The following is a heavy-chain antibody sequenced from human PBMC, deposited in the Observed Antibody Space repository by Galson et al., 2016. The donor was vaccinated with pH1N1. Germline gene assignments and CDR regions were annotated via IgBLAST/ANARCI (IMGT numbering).Heavy chain of an antibody. V-gene: IGHV1-69*05. CDR2: INPLFGPA. CDR1: GGTFSSYS. Sequence: SVKVSCKASGGTFSSYSFHWVRQAPGQGLEWMEGINPLFGPADYAQKFQGRVTITTDESKTTAYMELSRLRSEDTATYYCARIRAGDDSFDIWGQGTMVTVSS. J-gene: IGHJ3*02. D-gene: IGHD1-14*01. CDR3: ARIRAGDDSFDI.